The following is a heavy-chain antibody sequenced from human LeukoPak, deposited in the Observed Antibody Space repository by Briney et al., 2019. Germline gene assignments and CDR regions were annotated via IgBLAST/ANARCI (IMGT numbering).Heavy chain of an antibody. D-gene: IGHD6-19*01. CDR1: GFTFDDYG. Sequence: GGSLRLACAASGFTFDDYGMSWVRQAPGKGLEWVSGINWNGGSTGYADSVKGRFTISRDNSKNTLYLQMNSLRAEDTAVYYCARGGSSGWYKGYFDYWGQGTLVTVSS. V-gene: IGHV3-20*04. CDR3: ARGGSSGWYKGYFDY. J-gene: IGHJ4*02. CDR2: INWNGGST.